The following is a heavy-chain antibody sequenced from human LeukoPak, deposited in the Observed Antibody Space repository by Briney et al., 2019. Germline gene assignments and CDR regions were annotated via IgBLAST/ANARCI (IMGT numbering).Heavy chain of an antibody. Sequence: PSVKVSCKASGYTFTSYGISWVRQAPGQGLEWMGWISAYNGNTNHAQKLQGRVTMTTDTSTSTAYMELRSLRSDDTAVYYCARAGDFWSGYYPNWFDPWGQGTLVTVSS. CDR3: ARAGDFWSGYYPNWFDP. J-gene: IGHJ5*02. CDR2: ISAYNGNT. V-gene: IGHV1-18*01. D-gene: IGHD3-3*01. CDR1: GYTFTSYG.